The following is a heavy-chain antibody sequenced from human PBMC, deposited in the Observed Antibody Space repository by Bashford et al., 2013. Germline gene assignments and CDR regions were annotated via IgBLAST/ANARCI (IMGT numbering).Heavy chain of an antibody. Sequence: WVRQAPGQGLEWMGWINPNSGGTNYAQKFQGRVTMTRDTSISTAYMELSRLRSDDTAVYYCAKHSSSHYYYYVMDVWGQGTTVTVSS. CDR2: INPNSGGT. J-gene: IGHJ6*02. D-gene: IGHD6-6*01. CDR3: AKHSSSHYYYYVMDV. V-gene: IGHV1-2*02.